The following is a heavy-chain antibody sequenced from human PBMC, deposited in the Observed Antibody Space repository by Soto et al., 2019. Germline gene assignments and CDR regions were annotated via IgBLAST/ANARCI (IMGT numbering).Heavy chain of an antibody. CDR1: GGSISNYY. Sequence: PSETLPLTCIVSGGSISNYYWSWIRQPPGKGLEWIGYIYYSGSTNYNPSLKSRVTISVDTSKNQFSLKLSSVTAADTAVYYCARVGGINWFDPWGQGTLVTVSS. J-gene: IGHJ5*02. V-gene: IGHV4-59*12. D-gene: IGHD3-16*01. CDR3: ARVGGINWFDP. CDR2: IYYSGST.